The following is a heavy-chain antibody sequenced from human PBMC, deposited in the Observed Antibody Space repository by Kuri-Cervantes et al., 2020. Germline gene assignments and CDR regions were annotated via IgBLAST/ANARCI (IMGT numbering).Heavy chain of an antibody. D-gene: IGHD2-21*02. Sequence: ASVKVSCKASGGTVNSHALNWVRRAPGQGLEWMGWIDPNSGGTNYAQKFQGRVTMTRDTSISTAYMELSRLRSDDTAVYYCARAREYCGGDCYSGYYYYYMDVWGKGTTVTVSS. CDR3: ARAREYCGGDCYSGYYYYYMDV. CDR1: GGTVNSHA. CDR2: IDPNSGGT. V-gene: IGHV1-2*02. J-gene: IGHJ6*03.